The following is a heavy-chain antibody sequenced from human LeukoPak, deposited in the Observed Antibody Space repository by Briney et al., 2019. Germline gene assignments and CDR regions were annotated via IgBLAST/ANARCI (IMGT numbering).Heavy chain of an antibody. CDR2: ISSSGSTI. CDR1: GFTFSSYE. D-gene: IGHD6-19*01. CDR3: ARWSESIAVAGIRVAFDY. V-gene: IGHV3-48*03. J-gene: IGHJ4*02. Sequence: GGSLRLSCAASGFTFSSYEMNWVRQAPGKGLEWVSYISSSGSTIYYADSVKGRFTISRDSAKNSLYLQMNSLRAEDTAVYYCARWSESIAVAGIRVAFDYWGQGTLVTVSS.